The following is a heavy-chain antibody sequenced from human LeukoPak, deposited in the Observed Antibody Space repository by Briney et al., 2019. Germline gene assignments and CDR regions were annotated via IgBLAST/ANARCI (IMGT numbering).Heavy chain of an antibody. J-gene: IGHJ3*02. CDR1: GYSFTSYW. V-gene: IGHV5-51*01. Sequence: GESLKISCKGSGYSFTSYWIGWVRQMPGKGLEWMGIIYPGDSDTRYSPSFQGQVTISADKSISTAYLQWSSLKASDTAMYYCASGDSSGYYSATTAFDIWGQGTMVIVSS. D-gene: IGHD3-22*01. CDR3: ASGDSSGYYSATTAFDI. CDR2: IYPGDSDT.